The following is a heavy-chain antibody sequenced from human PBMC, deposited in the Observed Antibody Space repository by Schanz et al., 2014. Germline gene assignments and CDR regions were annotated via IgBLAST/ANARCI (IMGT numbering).Heavy chain of an antibody. J-gene: IGHJ4*01. D-gene: IGHD2-2*01. CDR2: INHSGGT. V-gene: IGHV4-34*01. CDR3: ARGEWSTSQFDY. CDR1: GGSSSDCY. Sequence: QVQLQQWGAGLLKASETLSLTCAVYGGSSSDCYWSWIRQPPGKGLEWIGEINHSGGTNYNPSLKSRVTISMDTSKNQCSRKLSSVTAADTAVYYCARGEWSTSQFDYWGHGTLVTVSS.